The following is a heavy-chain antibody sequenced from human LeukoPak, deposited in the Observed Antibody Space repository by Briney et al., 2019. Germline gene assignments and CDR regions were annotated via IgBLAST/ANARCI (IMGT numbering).Heavy chain of an antibody. CDR3: ARGRSRVYYTMVRAFFGY. D-gene: IGHD3-10*01. Sequence: PSETLSLTCAVYGGSFSGYYWSWIRQPPGKGLEWIGEINHSGSTNYNPSLKSRVTISVDTSKNQFSLKLSSVTAADTAVYYCARGRSRVYYTMVRAFFGYWGQGTLVTVSS. V-gene: IGHV4-34*01. CDR1: GGSFSGYY. CDR2: INHSGST. J-gene: IGHJ4*02.